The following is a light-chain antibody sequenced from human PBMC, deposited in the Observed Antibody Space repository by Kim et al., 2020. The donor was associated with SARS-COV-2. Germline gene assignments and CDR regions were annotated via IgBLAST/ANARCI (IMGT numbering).Light chain of an antibody. CDR3: NSRDSSGNHVV. CDR2: GKN. Sequence: ATGQTVRITCQGDSLRSYYASWNQQQQGQAPVLVIYGKNNRPSGIPDRFSGSSSGNTASLTITGAQAEDEADYYCNSRDSSGNHVVFGGGTQLTVL. CDR1: SLRSYY. V-gene: IGLV3-19*01. J-gene: IGLJ2*01.